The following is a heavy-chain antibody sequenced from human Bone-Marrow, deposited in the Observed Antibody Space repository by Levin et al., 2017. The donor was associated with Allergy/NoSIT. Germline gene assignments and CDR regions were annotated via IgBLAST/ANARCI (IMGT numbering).Heavy chain of an antibody. J-gene: IGHJ4*02. D-gene: IGHD5-12*01. CDR1: GGTFSSYA. Sequence: SVKVSCKASGGTFSSYAISWVRQAPGQGLEWMGRIIPILGIANYAQKFQGRVTITADKSTSTAYMELSSLRSEDTAVYYCARVETSLWLRPFPNILWYNFDYWGQGTLVTVSS. V-gene: IGHV1-69*04. CDR2: IIPILGIA. CDR3: ARVETSLWLRPFPNILWYNFDY.